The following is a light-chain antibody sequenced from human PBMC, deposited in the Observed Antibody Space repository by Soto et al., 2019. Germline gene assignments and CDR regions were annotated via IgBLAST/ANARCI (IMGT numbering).Light chain of an antibody. Sequence: DIQMTQSPSTLSASVGDRITITCRARRTINTWLAWYQQKPGKAPKLLIYDASTLESGVPTRFSGSGSGTEITLTISSLQPDDFATYYCQQYDGHFGQGTNVEF. CDR1: RTINTW. J-gene: IGKJ1*01. V-gene: IGKV1-5*01. CDR3: QQYDGH. CDR2: DAS.